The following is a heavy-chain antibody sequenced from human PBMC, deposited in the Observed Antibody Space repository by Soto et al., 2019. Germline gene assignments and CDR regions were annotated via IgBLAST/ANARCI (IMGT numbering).Heavy chain of an antibody. CDR1: GGSISSYY. CDR2: IYYSGST. CDR3: ARDGVIGSAYNWFDP. V-gene: IGHV4-59*01. D-gene: IGHD6-6*01. J-gene: IGHJ5*02. Sequence: PSETLSLTCTVSGGSISSYYWSWIRQPPGKGLEWIGYIYYSGSTNYNPSHKSRVTISVDTSKNQLSLKLGSVTAADTAVYYCARDGVIGSAYNWFDPWGQGTLVTVSS.